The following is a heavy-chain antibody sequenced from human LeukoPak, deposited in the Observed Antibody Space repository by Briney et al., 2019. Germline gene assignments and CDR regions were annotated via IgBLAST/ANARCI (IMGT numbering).Heavy chain of an antibody. CDR1: GFTFSSYA. J-gene: IGHJ5*02. CDR2: ISGSGGST. Sequence: GGSLRLSCAASGFTFSSYAMSWVRQVPGKGLEWVSAISGSGGSTYYADSVKGRFTISRDNSKNTLYLQMNSLRAEDTAVYYCAKTRSYYYGSGADWFDPWGQGTLVTVSS. D-gene: IGHD3-10*01. V-gene: IGHV3-23*01. CDR3: AKTRSYYYGSGADWFDP.